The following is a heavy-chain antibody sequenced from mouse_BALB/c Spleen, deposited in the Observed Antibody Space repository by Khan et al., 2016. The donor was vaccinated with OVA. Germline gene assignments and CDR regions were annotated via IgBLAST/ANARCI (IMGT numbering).Heavy chain of an antibody. D-gene: IGHD2-10*01. CDR3: ARQPYYQYYIMDY. Sequence: QVQLKESGPALVAPSQSLSITCTISGFSLTNYGVHWVRQPPGQGLEWLVVIWSDGSPTYNSALKSRLSIRTDNYNSQVFLKMNSLQTDDTAVYYCARQPYYQYYIMDYWGQGTSVTVSS. CDR2: IWSDGSP. J-gene: IGHJ4*01. V-gene: IGHV2-6-1*01. CDR1: GFSLTNYG.